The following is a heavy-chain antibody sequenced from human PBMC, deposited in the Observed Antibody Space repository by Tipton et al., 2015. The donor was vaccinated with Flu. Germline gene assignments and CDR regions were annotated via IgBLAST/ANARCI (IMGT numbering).Heavy chain of an antibody. Sequence: GLVKPSETLSLTCTVSGGSISNEYFWGWIRQPPGKGLEWIATIHRSGSAYHNPSLKSRVTMSVDTSKNQFSLKVFSVTAANTAVYYCARRDFTNYVSDPKNWFNSWGQGTLVTVSS. V-gene: IGHV4-38-2*02. D-gene: IGHD4-11*01. CDR1: GGSISNEYF. CDR2: IHRSGSA. CDR3: ARRDFTNYVSDPKNWFNS. J-gene: IGHJ5*01.